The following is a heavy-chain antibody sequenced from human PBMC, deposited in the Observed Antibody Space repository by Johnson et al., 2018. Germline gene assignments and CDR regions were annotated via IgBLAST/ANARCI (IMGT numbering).Heavy chain of an antibody. J-gene: IGHJ2*01. V-gene: IGHV3-73*01. CDR2: IRSKANSYAT. Sequence: VQLVESGGGLVQPGGSLKLSCAASGFTFSGSAMHWVRQASGKGLEWVGRIRSKANSYATAYAASVKGRFTISRDDSKNTAYLQMNSLKTEDTAVYYCTTTMIVVFGGGVDLWGRGTLVTVSS. CDR1: GFTFSGSA. D-gene: IGHD3-22*01. CDR3: TTTMIVVFGGGVDL.